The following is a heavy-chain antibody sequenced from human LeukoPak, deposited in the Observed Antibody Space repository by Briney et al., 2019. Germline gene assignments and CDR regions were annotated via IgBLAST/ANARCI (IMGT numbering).Heavy chain of an antibody. CDR3: ARGEIVVVPAAIPYYYYYMDV. D-gene: IGHD2-2*01. Sequence: SETLSLTCAVYGGSFSGYYWSWIRQPPGKGLEWIGEINHSGSTNYNPSLKSRVTISVDTSKSQFSLKLSSVTAADTAVYYCARGEIVVVPAAIPYYYYYMDVWGKGTTVTVS. CDR2: INHSGST. V-gene: IGHV4-34*01. J-gene: IGHJ6*03. CDR1: GGSFSGYY.